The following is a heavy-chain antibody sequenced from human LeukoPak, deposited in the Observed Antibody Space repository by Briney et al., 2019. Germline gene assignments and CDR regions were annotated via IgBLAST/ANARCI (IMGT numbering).Heavy chain of an antibody. CDR1: GFAFRSYG. CDR3: ARGVHNGWLP. J-gene: IGHJ5*02. D-gene: IGHD6-19*01. CDR2: ISGSGGST. Sequence: PGGALRLSCAASGFAFRSYGMSWVRQAPGKGLEWGSTISGSGGSTYSADSVKGRFTISRDNSRNTLSLQMNSLRVEDTALYYCARGVHNGWLPWGQGTLVTVSS. V-gene: IGHV3-23*01.